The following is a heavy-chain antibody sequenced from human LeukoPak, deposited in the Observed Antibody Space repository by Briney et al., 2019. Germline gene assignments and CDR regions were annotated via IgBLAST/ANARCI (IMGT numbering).Heavy chain of an antibody. J-gene: IGHJ4*02. V-gene: IGHV5-51*01. Sequence: KVSCKASGGTFSSYTISWVRRMPGKGLEWMGIIYPGDSDTRYSPSFQGQVTISADKSISTAYLQWSSPKASDTAVYYCARRHSTSSLIDYWGQGTLVTVSS. CDR1: GGTFSSYT. D-gene: IGHD6-6*01. CDR2: IYPGDSDT. CDR3: ARRHSTSSLIDY.